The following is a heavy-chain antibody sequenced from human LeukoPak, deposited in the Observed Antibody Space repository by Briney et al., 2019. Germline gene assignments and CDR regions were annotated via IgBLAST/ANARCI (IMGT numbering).Heavy chain of an antibody. Sequence: ASVKVSCKASGYTFTSYGISWVRQAPGQGLEWMGWISAYNGNTNYAQKFQGRVTITTDESTSTAYMELSSLRSEDTAVYYCARGLDYDFWTWGQGTLVTVSS. CDR3: ARGLDYDFWT. J-gene: IGHJ5*02. CDR1: GYTFTSYG. D-gene: IGHD3-3*01. V-gene: IGHV1-18*01. CDR2: ISAYNGNT.